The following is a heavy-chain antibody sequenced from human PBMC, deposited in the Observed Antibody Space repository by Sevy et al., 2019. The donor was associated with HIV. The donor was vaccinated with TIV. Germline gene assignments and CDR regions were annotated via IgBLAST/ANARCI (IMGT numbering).Heavy chain of an antibody. CDR1: GFTFSSYA. CDR3: AKDHPRPTIPMITFGGVSSAGYFDY. CDR2: ISGSGGST. J-gene: IGHJ4*02. D-gene: IGHD3-16*01. V-gene: IGHV3-23*01. Sequence: GGSLRLSCAASGFTFSSYAMSWVRQAPGKGLEWVSAISGSGGSTYYADSVKGRFTISRDNSKNTLYLQMNSLGAEDTAVYYCAKDHPRPTIPMITFGGVSSAGYFDYWGQGTLVTVSS.